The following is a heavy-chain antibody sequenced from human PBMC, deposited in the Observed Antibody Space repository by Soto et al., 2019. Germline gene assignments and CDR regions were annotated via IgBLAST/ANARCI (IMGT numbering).Heavy chain of an antibody. J-gene: IGHJ6*02. CDR3: ASLLPAAMIDDYYYGMDV. CDR1: GFTFSSYA. D-gene: IGHD2-2*01. CDR2: ISYDGSNK. Sequence: QVQLVESGGGVVQPGRSLRLSCAASGFTFSSYAMHWVRQAPGKGLEWVAVISYDGSNKYYADSVKGRFTISRDNSKNTLYLQMNSLRAEDTAVYYCASLLPAAMIDDYYYGMDVWGQGTTVTVSS. V-gene: IGHV3-30-3*01.